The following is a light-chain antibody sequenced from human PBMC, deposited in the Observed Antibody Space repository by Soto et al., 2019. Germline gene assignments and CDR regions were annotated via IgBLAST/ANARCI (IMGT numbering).Light chain of an antibody. CDR2: TND. CDR1: SSNMGSNT. J-gene: IGLJ1*01. Sequence: QSALTQPPSASGTPGQRVTISCYGSSSNMGSNTVHWFQQFPGTAPKLLIYTNDQRPSGVPDRFTGSNSGTSASLAISGLQFEDEADYYCAVWDDRLNGHVFGNGTKVTVL. CDR3: AVWDDRLNGHV. V-gene: IGLV1-44*01.